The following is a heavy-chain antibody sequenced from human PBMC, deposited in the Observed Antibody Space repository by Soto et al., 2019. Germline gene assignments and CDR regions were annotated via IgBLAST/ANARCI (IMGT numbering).Heavy chain of an antibody. CDR3: AKSRSYGDFDY. J-gene: IGHJ4*02. D-gene: IGHD4-17*01. Sequence: QVQLVESGGGVVQPGRSLRLSCAASGFTFSSYGMHWVRQAPGKGLEWVAVISYDGSNKYYADSVKGRFTISRDNSKTTLYLQMNSLRAEDTAVYYCAKSRSYGDFDYWGQGTLVTVSS. V-gene: IGHV3-30*18. CDR2: ISYDGSNK. CDR1: GFTFSSYG.